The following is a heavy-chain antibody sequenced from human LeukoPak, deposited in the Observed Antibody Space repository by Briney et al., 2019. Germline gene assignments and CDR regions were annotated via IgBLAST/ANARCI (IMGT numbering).Heavy chain of an antibody. CDR3: ARGLDRSSRIQLWPYYFDY. J-gene: IGHJ4*02. V-gene: IGHV1-8*01. D-gene: IGHD5-18*01. CDR2: MNPNSGNT. CDR1: GYTFTSYD. Sequence: ASVKVSCKASGYTFTSYDINWVRQATGQGLEWMGWMNPNSGNTGYAQKFQGRVTMTRNTSISTAYMELSSLRSEDTAVYYCARGLDRSSRIQLWPYYFDYWGQGTLVTVSS.